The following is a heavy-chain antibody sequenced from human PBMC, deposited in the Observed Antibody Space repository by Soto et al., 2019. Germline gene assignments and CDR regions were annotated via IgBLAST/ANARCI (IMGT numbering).Heavy chain of an antibody. D-gene: IGHD3-22*01. Sequence: DASVQVSCKTSGYTFSSYSINWVRQAPGQGLEWMAWISTNSGNTHYADRVQGRVTVTLDISARTAFMEMWGLTSDDTAVYFCARDIGYYDLRGR. J-gene: IGHJ2*01. CDR3: ARDIGYYDL. CDR1: GYTFSSYS. V-gene: IGHV1-18*01. CDR2: ISTNSGNT.